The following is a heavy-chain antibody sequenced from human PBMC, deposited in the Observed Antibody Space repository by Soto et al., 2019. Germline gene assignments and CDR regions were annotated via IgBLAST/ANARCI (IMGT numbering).Heavy chain of an antibody. J-gene: IGHJ3*02. CDR2: ISSSSSYI. Sequence: GGSLRLSCAASGFTFSSYSMNWVRQAPGKGLEWVSSISSSSSYIYYADSVKGRFTISRDNAKNSLYLQMNSLRAEDTAVYYCARSALPSDAFDIWGQGTMVTVSS. CDR3: ARSALPSDAFDI. V-gene: IGHV3-21*01. CDR1: GFTFSSYS.